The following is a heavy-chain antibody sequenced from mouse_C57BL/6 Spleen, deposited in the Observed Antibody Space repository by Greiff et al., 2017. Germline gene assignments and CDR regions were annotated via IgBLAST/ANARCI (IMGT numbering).Heavy chain of an antibody. CDR1: GYTFTSYW. J-gene: IGHJ3*01. Sequence: QVQLQQPGAELVKPGASVKLSCKASGYTFTSYWMQWVKQRPGQGLEWIGEIDPSDSYTNYNQKFKGKATLTVDTSSSTSYIQLSSLTSADSAVYYCALSITKTFAYWGQGTLVTVSA. D-gene: IGHD1-1*01. CDR3: ALSITKTFAY. CDR2: IDPSDSYT. V-gene: IGHV1-50*01.